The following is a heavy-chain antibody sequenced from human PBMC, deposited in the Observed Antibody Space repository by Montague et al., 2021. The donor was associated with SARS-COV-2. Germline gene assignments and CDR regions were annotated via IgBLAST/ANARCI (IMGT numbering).Heavy chain of an antibody. D-gene: IGHD5-24*01. CDR1: SDSISSGGYY. CDR3: ARGPSRLATQEFYFGY. CDR2: IYYSGNT. Sequence: TLSLTCIVSSDSISSGGYYWSWICQHPGKGLEWIGYIYYSGNTYYNPSLKSRVTMSVDTTKNQFSLTLNSVTAVDTAVYYCARGPSRLATQEFYFGYWGQGTLVSVSS. V-gene: IGHV4-31*03. J-gene: IGHJ4*02.